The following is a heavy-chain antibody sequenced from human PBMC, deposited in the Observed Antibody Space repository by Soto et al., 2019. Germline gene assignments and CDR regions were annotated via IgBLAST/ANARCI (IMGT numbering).Heavy chain of an antibody. J-gene: IGHJ3*02. CDR1: GFTFSSYA. Sequence: GGSLRLSCAASGFTFSSYAMSWVRQAPGKGLEWVSAISGSGGSTYYADSVKGRFTISRDNSKNTLYLQMNSLGAEDTAVYYCARILWFGESGYAFDIWGQGTMVTVSS. CDR3: ARILWFGESGYAFDI. V-gene: IGHV3-23*01. D-gene: IGHD3-10*01. CDR2: ISGSGGST.